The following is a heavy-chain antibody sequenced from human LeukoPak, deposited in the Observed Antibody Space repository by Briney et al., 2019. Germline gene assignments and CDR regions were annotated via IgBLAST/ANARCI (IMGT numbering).Heavy chain of an antibody. CDR3: AELGITMIGGV. J-gene: IGHJ6*04. CDR1: SSYY. Sequence: SSYYWHWIRQPPGKGLERVSYISSSGSTIYYADSVKGRFTISRDNAKNSLYLQMNSLRAEDTAVYYCAELGITMIGGVWGKGTTVTISS. CDR2: ISSSGSTI. V-gene: IGHV3-11*04. D-gene: IGHD3-10*02.